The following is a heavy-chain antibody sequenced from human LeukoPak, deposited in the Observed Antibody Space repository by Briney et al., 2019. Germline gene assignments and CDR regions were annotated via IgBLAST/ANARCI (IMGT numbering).Heavy chain of an antibody. CDR2: IYTSGST. Sequence: SETLSLTCTVSGGSISSGDYSWSWIRQPPGKGLEWIGRIYTSGSTNYNPSLKSRVTMSVDTSKNQFSLKLSSVTAADTAVYYCARDPFYGGNLYYFDYWGQGTLVTVSS. V-gene: IGHV4-61*02. CDR1: GGSISSGDYS. D-gene: IGHD4-17*01. J-gene: IGHJ4*02. CDR3: ARDPFYGGNLYYFDY.